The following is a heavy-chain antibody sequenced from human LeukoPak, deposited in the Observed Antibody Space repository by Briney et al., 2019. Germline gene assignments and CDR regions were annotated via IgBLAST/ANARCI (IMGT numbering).Heavy chain of an antibody. J-gene: IGHJ4*02. V-gene: IGHV3-23*01. CDR2: LSGNGGST. CDR3: AKARGLRIVGAHFDY. Sequence: GGSLRLSCAASGFTFNNYAMSWVRQAPGKGLEWVSALSGNGGSTYYADSVKGRFTISRDNSNNTLQLQMNSLRADDTAVYYCAKARGLRIVGAHFDYWGQGALVTVSS. D-gene: IGHD1-26*01. CDR1: GFTFNNYA.